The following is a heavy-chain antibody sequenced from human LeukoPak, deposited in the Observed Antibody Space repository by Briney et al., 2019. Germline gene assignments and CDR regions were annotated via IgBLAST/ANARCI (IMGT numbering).Heavy chain of an antibody. CDR3: ARDWYSSSSAGQIFDY. J-gene: IGHJ4*02. V-gene: IGHV4-38-2*02. CDR1: GYPISRGYY. D-gene: IGHD6-6*01. CDR2: VYHSGST. Sequence: SETLSLTCTVSGYPISRGYYWGWIRPPPGKGLEWIGSVYHSGSTYQNPSLKSRVTISLDTSKNQFSLKLSSVTAADTAVYYCARDWYSSSSAGQIFDYWGQGTLVTVSS.